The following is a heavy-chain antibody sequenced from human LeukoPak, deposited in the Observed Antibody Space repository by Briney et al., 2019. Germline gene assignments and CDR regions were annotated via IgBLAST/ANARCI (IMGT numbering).Heavy chain of an antibody. D-gene: IGHD3-22*01. CDR3: ARPSSGYYSDYYYYMDV. Sequence: SVKVSCKASGGTFSSYAISWVRQAPGQGLEWMGGIIPIFGTANYAQKFQGRVTITTDESTSTAYMELSSLRSEDTAVYYCARPSSGYYSDYYYYMDVWGKGTTVTVSS. CDR2: IIPIFGTA. V-gene: IGHV1-69*05. CDR1: GGTFSSYA. J-gene: IGHJ6*03.